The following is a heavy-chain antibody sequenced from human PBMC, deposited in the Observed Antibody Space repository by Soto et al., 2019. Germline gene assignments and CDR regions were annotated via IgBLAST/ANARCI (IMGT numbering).Heavy chain of an antibody. CDR1: GGSFSGYY. D-gene: IGHD3-22*01. V-gene: IGHV4-34*01. J-gene: IGHJ5*02. CDR3: ERGVTMIVVVITGRLHWFDP. Sequence: QVQLQQWGAGLLKPSETLSLTCAVYGGSFSGYYWSWIRQPPGKGLEWIGEINHSGSTNYNPSLNMRVTISVSTSKNQFSLNLSSVPAADTAVYYCERGVTMIVVVITGRLHWFDPWGQGTLVTVSS. CDR2: INHSGST.